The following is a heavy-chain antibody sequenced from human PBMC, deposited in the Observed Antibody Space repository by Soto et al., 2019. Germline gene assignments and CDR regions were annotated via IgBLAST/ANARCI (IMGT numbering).Heavy chain of an antibody. D-gene: IGHD6-19*01. J-gene: IGHJ4*02. V-gene: IGHV3-11*01. Sequence: GGSLRLSCAASGFTFSDYYMSWIRQAPGKGLEWVSYISSSGSTIYYADSVKGRFTISRDNAKNSLYLQMNSLRAEDTAVYYCARDFGIAVAGRKQYYFDYWGQGTLVTVSS. CDR3: ARDFGIAVAGRKQYYFDY. CDR2: ISSSGSTI. CDR1: GFTFSDYY.